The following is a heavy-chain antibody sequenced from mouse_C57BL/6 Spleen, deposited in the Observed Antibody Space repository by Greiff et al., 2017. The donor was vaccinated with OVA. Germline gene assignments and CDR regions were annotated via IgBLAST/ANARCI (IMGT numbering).Heavy chain of an antibody. Sequence: VQLQQSGAELVRPGASVKLSCKASGYTFTDYYINWVKQRPGQGLEWIARIYPGSGNTYYNEKFKGKATLTAEKSSSTAYMQLSSLTSEDSAVYFCARGGINWDGGAMDYWGQGTSVTVSS. CDR2: IYPGSGNT. D-gene: IGHD4-1*01. CDR3: ARGGINWDGGAMDY. CDR1: GYTFTDYY. V-gene: IGHV1-76*01. J-gene: IGHJ4*01.